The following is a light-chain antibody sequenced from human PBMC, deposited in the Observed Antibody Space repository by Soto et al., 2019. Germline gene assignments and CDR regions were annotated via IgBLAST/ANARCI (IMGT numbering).Light chain of an antibody. CDR2: GAS. CDR3: QQYCRSPLMYT. J-gene: IGKJ2*01. V-gene: IGKV3-20*01. CDR1: QSVNSNY. Sequence: EIVLTQSPDTLSLSPGERATLSCRASQSVNSNYLAWYQQKPGQAPRLLIFGASSRATGIPDRSSGSGSGRDFTLTISRLEPEDFAVYFCQQYCRSPLMYTFGQGTKLEIK.